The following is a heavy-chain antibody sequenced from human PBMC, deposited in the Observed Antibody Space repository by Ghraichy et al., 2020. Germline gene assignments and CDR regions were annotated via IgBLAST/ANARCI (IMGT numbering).Heavy chain of an antibody. CDR2: IYYSGST. CDR1: GGSISSYY. Sequence: SETLSLTCTVSGGSISSYYWSWIRQPPGKGLEWIGYIYYSGSTNYNPSLKSRVTISVDTSKNQFSLKLSSVTAADTAVYYCARVYTAGRPGPNYYYYYMDVWGKGTTVTVSS. CDR3: ARVYTAGRPGPNYYYYYMDV. J-gene: IGHJ6*03. V-gene: IGHV4-59*01.